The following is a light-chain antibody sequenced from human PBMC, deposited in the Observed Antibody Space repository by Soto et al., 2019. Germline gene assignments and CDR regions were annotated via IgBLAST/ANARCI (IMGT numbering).Light chain of an antibody. CDR2: EDS. J-gene: IGLJ2*01. CDR1: SSDVGSYNL. Sequence: QSALTQPASVSGSPGQSITISCTGTSSDVGSYNLVSWYQHHRGKAPKVIIYEDSKRPSGASNRFSGSKSGNTASLTISGLQAEDEADYYFCSYAGSSSWVFGGGTQLTVL. CDR3: CSYAGSSSWV. V-gene: IGLV2-23*01.